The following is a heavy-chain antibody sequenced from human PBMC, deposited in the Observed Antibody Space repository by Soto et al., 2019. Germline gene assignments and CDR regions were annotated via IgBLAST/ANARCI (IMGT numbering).Heavy chain of an antibody. Sequence: QVQLVQSGAEVKKPGASVKVSCKASGYSFTGYYMHWVRQAPGQGLEWMAWINPNSGDTKYAQKFQGRVTVTRDTSISTAYRELRRLRSDDTAVHYCARVGEGFIDYWGQGPLVTVSS. D-gene: IGHD3-16*01. J-gene: IGHJ4*02. CDR3: ARVGEGFIDY. CDR2: INPNSGDT. CDR1: GYSFTGYY. V-gene: IGHV1-2*02.